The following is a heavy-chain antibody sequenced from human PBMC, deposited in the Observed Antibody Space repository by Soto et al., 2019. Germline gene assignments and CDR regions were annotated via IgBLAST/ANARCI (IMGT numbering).Heavy chain of an antibody. V-gene: IGHV3-9*01. CDR1: GFTFDDYA. D-gene: IGHD3-10*01. Sequence: ESGGGLVQPGRSLRLSCAASGFTFDDYAMHWVRQAPGKGLEWVSGISWNSGSIGYADSVKGRFTISRDNAKNSLYLQMNSLRAEDTALYYWAKDGFAGFGDLGYYGMDVWGQGTTVTVSS. CDR3: AKDGFAGFGDLGYYGMDV. CDR2: ISWNSGSI. J-gene: IGHJ6*02.